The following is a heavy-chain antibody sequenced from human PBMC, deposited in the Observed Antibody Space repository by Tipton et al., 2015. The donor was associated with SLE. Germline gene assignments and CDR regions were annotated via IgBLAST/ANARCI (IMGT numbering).Heavy chain of an antibody. CDR1: GGSISSTDDY. J-gene: IGHJ4*02. CDR3: ARELRFSPSSLGGGY. V-gene: IGHV4-39*01. D-gene: IGHD1-7*01. CDR2: IFYNGAT. Sequence: TLSLTCTVSGGSISSTDDYWGWIRQPPGKGLEWIGTIFYNGATQYSSSLKSRVTVSINTSKNQFSLRLTSVTAADTAVYYCARELRFSPSSLGGGYWGRGTLVTVSS.